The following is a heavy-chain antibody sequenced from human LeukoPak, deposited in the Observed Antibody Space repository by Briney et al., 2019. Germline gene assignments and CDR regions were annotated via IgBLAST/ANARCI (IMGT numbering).Heavy chain of an antibody. Sequence: SQTLSLTCAISGDSVSSNSAAWNWIRQSPSRGLEWLGRTYYRSKWYNDYAVSVESRITINPDTSKNQFSLQLNSVTPEDTAAYYCAKEGRLDYYDRSGYYSNWFDPWGQGTLVTVSS. CDR1: GDSVSSNSAA. CDR3: AKEGRLDYYDRSGYYSNWFDP. CDR2: TYYRSKWYN. D-gene: IGHD3-22*01. J-gene: IGHJ5*02. V-gene: IGHV6-1*01.